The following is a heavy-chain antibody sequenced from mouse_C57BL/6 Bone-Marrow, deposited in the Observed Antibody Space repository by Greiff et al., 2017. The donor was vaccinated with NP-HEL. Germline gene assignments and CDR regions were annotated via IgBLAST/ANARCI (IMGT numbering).Heavy chain of an antibody. Sequence: EVKVVESGGDLVKPGGSLKLSCAASGFTFSSYGMSWVRQTPDKRLEWVATISSGGSYTYYPDSVKGRFTISRDNAKNTLYLQMSSLKSEYTAMYYCARPRGPHDAMDYWGQGASVTVSS. V-gene: IGHV5-6*01. CDR3: ARPRGPHDAMDY. CDR2: ISSGGSYT. J-gene: IGHJ4*01. CDR1: GFTFSSYG.